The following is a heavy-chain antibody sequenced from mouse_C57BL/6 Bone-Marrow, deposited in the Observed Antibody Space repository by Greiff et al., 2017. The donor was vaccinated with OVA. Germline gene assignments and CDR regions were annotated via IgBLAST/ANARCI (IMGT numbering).Heavy chain of an antibody. CDR3: ARKGYGSSYDYYAMDY. CDR1: GCTFTSYW. CDR2: IDPSDSYT. V-gene: IGHV1-69*01. D-gene: IGHD1-1*01. J-gene: IGHJ4*01. Sequence: LPPPGAELVMPGASVKLSCKASGCTFTSYWMHWVKQRPGQGLEWIGEIDPSDSYTNYNQKFKGKSTLTVDKSSSTAYMQLSSLTSEDSAVYYCARKGYGSSYDYYAMDYWGQGTSVTVSS.